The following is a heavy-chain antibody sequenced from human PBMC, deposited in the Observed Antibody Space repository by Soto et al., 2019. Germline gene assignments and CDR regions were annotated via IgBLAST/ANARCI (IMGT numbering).Heavy chain of an antibody. D-gene: IGHD2-8*01. Sequence: ASVKVSCKASGYSFTDYHIHWVRQAPGQGLEWLGRINPKSGGTSTAQKFQGWVTMTTDTSISTASMELTRLTSDDTAIYYCARGDSTDCSNGVCSFFYNRDMDVWGQGTTVTVSS. CDR1: GYSFTDYH. CDR3: ARGDSTDCSNGVCSFFYNRDMDV. J-gene: IGHJ6*02. CDR2: INPKSGGT. V-gene: IGHV1-2*04.